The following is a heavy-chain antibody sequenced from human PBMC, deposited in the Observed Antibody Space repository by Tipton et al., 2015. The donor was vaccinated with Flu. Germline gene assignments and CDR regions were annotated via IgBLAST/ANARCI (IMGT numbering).Heavy chain of an antibody. D-gene: IGHD3-10*02. V-gene: IGHV4-39*01. Sequence: TLSLTRTVSSGSIRSTNYFCAWIRQPPGKRLELIGSIYYSGNSYYNPSLKSRVAMSVDTSKNQLSLKLSSVTAADTAMFYCARLSFYDVDLKNFYFDYWGQGTLVTVSS. CDR3: ARLSFYDVDLKNFYFDY. J-gene: IGHJ4*02. CDR2: IYYSGNS. CDR1: SGSIRSTNYF.